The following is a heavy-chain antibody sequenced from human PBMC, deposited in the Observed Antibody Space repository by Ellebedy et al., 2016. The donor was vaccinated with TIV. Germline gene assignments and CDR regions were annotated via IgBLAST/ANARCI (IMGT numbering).Heavy chain of an antibody. CDR3: ATGGRLSATRGLNWLFVY. CDR2: INPNSGAT. V-gene: IGHV1-2*02. D-gene: IGHD3-10*01. CDR1: GYTFSDYY. Sequence: AASVKVSCKASGYTFSDYYMHWVRQAPGQGLEWMGWINPNSGATNYTQELHGRVAFTRDTSISTAYLELSSLTSDDTAVYYCATGGRLSATRGLNWLFVYWGQGTLVSVS. J-gene: IGHJ4*02.